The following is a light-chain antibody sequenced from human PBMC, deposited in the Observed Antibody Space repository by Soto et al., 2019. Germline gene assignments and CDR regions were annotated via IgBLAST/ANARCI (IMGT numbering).Light chain of an antibody. CDR1: QSVSSY. J-gene: IGKJ4*01. CDR2: DAS. V-gene: IGKV3-11*01. Sequence: DIVLTQSPATLYFSPGDRATLSCRASQSVSSYLAWYQHQPGQPPRLLIYDASNRATDIPARFSGSGSGTDFTPAISSLEPEDFAGYYCQPRSNWPSLSFGGGTKVAIK. CDR3: QPRSNWPSLS.